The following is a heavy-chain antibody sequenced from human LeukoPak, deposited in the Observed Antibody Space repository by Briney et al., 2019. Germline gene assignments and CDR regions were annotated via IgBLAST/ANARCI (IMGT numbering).Heavy chain of an antibody. CDR3: SRDVFSLGDS. CDR2: INHDGSLT. D-gene: IGHD2/OR15-2a*01. V-gene: IGHV3-74*01. J-gene: IGHJ4*02. Sequence: GGFLRLSCAASGFSLTNYGMHWVRQSPGKGLVWVSHINHDGSLTNYADSVKGRFTISRDIAKNTVYLQMNSLGAEDTATYYCSRDVFSLGDSWGQGTLVTVSS. CDR1: GFSLTNYG.